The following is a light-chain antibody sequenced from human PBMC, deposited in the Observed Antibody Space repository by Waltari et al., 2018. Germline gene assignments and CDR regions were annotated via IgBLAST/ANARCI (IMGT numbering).Light chain of an antibody. CDR2: HTA. V-gene: IGKV3-20*01. CDR3: QKYDFLPAT. J-gene: IGKJ1*01. CDR1: QGVGKY. Sequence: EIVLTQPPGILSSSPGARATHSCRASQGVGKYLSWYQQRPGQAPRLLLYHTAIRATGIPDRFSGSGYGTDFSLTISRLEPEDFAVYYCQKYDFLPATFGQGTTVEIK.